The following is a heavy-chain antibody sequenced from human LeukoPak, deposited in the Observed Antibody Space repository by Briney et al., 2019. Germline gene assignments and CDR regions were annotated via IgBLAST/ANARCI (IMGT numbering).Heavy chain of an antibody. CDR3: ARDVKRVMGATDY. Sequence: ASVKVSCKASGYTFTGYYMHWVRQAPGQGLEWMGWINPNSGGTNYAQKFQGRVTMTRDTSISTAYMELSRLRSGDTAVYYCARDVKRVMGATDYWGQGTLVTVSS. CDR2: INPNSGGT. J-gene: IGHJ4*02. V-gene: IGHV1-2*02. D-gene: IGHD1-26*01. CDR1: GYTFTGYY.